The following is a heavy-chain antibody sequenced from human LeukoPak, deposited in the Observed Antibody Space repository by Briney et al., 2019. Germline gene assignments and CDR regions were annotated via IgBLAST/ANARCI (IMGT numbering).Heavy chain of an antibody. V-gene: IGHV3-30*02. CDR3: AKPNPDSSGSLDY. J-gene: IGHJ4*02. CDR1: GFTFSSYG. CDR2: IWYDGSNK. Sequence: LSGGSLRLSCAASGFTFSSYGMHWVRQAPGKGLEWVAFIWYDGSNKYYADSVKGRFTIPRDNSKNTLYLQMNSLRAEDTAVYYCAKPNPDSSGSLDYWGQGTLVTVSS. D-gene: IGHD6-19*01.